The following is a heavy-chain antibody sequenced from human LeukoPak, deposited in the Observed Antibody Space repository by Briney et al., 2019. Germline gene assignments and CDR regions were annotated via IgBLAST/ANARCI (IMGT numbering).Heavy chain of an antibody. D-gene: IGHD5-18*01. CDR1: GFIFSNYG. V-gene: IGHV3-30*18. Sequence: GGSLRLSCVASGFIFSNYGMHWVRQAPGKGLEWVAVISYDGSNKYYADSVKGRFTISRDNSKNTLYLQMNSLRAEDTAVYYCAKEGVDTAMVFDYWGQGTLVTVSS. CDR3: AKEGVDTAMVFDY. CDR2: ISYDGSNK. J-gene: IGHJ4*02.